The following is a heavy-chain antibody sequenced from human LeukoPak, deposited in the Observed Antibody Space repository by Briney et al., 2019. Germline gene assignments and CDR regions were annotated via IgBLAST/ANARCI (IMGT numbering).Heavy chain of an antibody. CDR2: IIPILGIA. CDR1: GGTFSSYT. Sequence: SVKVSCKASGGTFSSYTISWVRQAPGQGLEWMGRIIPILGIANYAQKFQGRVTITADKSTSTAYMELSSLRSEDTAVYYCARVRGLTVTTLYYYYYYMDVWGKGTTVTVSS. V-gene: IGHV1-69*02. CDR3: ARVRGLTVTTLYYYYYYMDV. D-gene: IGHD4-11*01. J-gene: IGHJ6*03.